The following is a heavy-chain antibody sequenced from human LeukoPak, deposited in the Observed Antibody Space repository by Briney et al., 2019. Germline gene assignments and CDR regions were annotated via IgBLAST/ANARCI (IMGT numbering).Heavy chain of an antibody. CDR3: ATYDFWSGYSDIYYFDY. CDR1: GFTFSSYA. V-gene: IGHV3-23*01. J-gene: IGHJ4*02. CDR2: ISGSGGST. Sequence: GGSLRLSCAASGFTFSSYAMSWVRQAPGKGLEWVSAISGSGGSTYYADSVKGRFTTSRDNSKNTLYLQMNSLRAEDTAVYYCATYDFWSGYSDIYYFDYWGQGTLVTVSS. D-gene: IGHD3-3*01.